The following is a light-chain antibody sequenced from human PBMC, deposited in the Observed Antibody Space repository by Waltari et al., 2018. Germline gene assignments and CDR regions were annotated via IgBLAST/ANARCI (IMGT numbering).Light chain of an antibody. CDR1: QSVSSSY. J-gene: IGKJ5*01. Sequence: DIVLTQSPGTLSLSTGERATLSCRASQSVSSSYLAWYQQKPGQAPSLLIYGASSRATGIPDRFSGSGSGTDFTLTISRLEPEDFAVYYCQQYGSSSITFGQGTRLEIK. CDR3: QQYGSSSIT. V-gene: IGKV3-20*01. CDR2: GAS.